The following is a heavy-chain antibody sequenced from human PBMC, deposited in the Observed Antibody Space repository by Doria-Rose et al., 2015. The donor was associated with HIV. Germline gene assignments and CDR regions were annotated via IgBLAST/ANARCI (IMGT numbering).Heavy chain of an antibody. Sequence: WNWIRQVPGKVLASLGYTYYTGTSDYSPSLKSRLNMAVDTSKNQFSLKLSFVTVADTAVYYCARMGSYRELDYWGQGALVIVSA. CDR2: TYYTGTS. D-gene: IGHD3-3*01. V-gene: IGHV4-31*02. CDR3: ARMGSYRELDY. J-gene: IGHJ4*02.